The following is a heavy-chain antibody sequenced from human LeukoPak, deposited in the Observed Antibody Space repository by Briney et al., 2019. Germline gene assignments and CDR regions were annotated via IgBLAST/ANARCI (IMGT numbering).Heavy chain of an antibody. CDR2: IYTSGST. CDR1: GGSISTSSYY. Sequence: SETLSLTCTVSGGSISTSSYYWGWVRQPPGKGLEWIGRIYTSGSTNYNPSLKSRVTMSVDTSKNQFSLKLSSVTAADTAVYYCARWSTPVYYDSSGYSYYFDYWGQGTLVTVSS. D-gene: IGHD3-22*01. V-gene: IGHV4-61*05. J-gene: IGHJ4*02. CDR3: ARWSTPVYYDSSGYSYYFDY.